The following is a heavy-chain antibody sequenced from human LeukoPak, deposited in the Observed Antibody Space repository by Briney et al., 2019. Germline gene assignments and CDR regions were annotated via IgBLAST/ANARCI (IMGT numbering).Heavy chain of an antibody. CDR1: GGSFSGYY. V-gene: IGHV4-34*01. Sequence: PSETLSLTCAVYGGSFSGYYWSWIRQPPGKGLEWVGEIHHSGSTNYNPSLKSRITISVDTSKNQFSLKLSSVTDADTDVYYCARGRCSSSSCYSPDFDYWGQGTLVTVSS. D-gene: IGHD2-2*02. J-gene: IGHJ4*02. CDR3: ARGRCSSSSCYSPDFDY. CDR2: IHHSGST.